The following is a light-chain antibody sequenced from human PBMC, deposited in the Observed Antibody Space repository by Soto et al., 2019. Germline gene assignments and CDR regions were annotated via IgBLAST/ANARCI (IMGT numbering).Light chain of an antibody. V-gene: IGKV1-5*01. CDR2: DAS. CDR3: QQSYSTPIT. J-gene: IGKJ5*01. CDR1: QSIKTW. Sequence: DIQMTQSPSALSASVGDRVTITCRASQSIKTWLAWYQRKPGRAPNLLIYDASSLQSGVPSRFSGSGSGTEFTLTITGLQPDDFATYYCQQSYSTPITFGQGTRLEI.